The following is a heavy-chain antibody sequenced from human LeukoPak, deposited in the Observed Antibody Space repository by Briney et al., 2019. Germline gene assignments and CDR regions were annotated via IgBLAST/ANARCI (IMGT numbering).Heavy chain of an antibody. CDR3: ARELYYYGSGLYYYYYMDV. CDR1: GGSISSYY. D-gene: IGHD3-10*01. Sequence: SSETLSLTCTVSGGSISSYYWSWIRQPPGKGLEWIGNIYYSGSTNYNPSLKSRVTISVDTSKNQFSLKLSSVTAADTAVYYCARELYYYGSGLYYYYYMDVWGKGTTVTISS. CDR2: IYYSGST. V-gene: IGHV4-4*08. J-gene: IGHJ6*03.